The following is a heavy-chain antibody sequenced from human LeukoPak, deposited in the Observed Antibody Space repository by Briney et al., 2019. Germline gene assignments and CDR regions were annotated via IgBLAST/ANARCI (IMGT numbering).Heavy chain of an antibody. CDR2: INPNTGGT. V-gene: IGHV1-2*02. CDR1: GYTFTDYY. CDR3: ASYSSSSPFDY. J-gene: IGHJ4*02. Sequence: GASVKVSCKPSGYTFTDYYIHWVRQAPGQGLEWMGWINPNTGGTNYAQKFQDRVTMTRDTSISTAYMELSRLRSDDTAVYYCASYSSSSPFDYWGQGTLVTVSS. D-gene: IGHD6-6*01.